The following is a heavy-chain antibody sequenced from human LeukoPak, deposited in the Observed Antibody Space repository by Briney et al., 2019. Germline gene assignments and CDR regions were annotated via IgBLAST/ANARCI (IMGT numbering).Heavy chain of an antibody. Sequence: PGRSLRLSCAASGFTFDDYAMHWVRQAPGKGLEWVSGISWNSGSIGYADSVKGRFTISRDNAKNSLYLQMNSLRAEDMALYYCAKSDSSGWYGGFFDYWGQGTLVTVSS. J-gene: IGHJ4*02. D-gene: IGHD6-19*01. CDR2: ISWNSGSI. CDR1: GFTFDDYA. V-gene: IGHV3-9*03. CDR3: AKSDSSGWYGGFFDY.